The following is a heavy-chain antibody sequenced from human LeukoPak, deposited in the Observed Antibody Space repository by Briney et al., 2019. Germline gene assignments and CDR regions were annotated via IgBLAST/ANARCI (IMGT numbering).Heavy chain of an antibody. CDR1: GFTSITYW. Sequence: PGGSLRLSCAASGFTSITYWVYWLRQAPGRGLVWVSRISSDGTTTHYAGSVKGRFTNSRDNAKNTVYLQMSSLRVEDTAVYYCARVSGPSSFWGQGTLVTVSS. D-gene: IGHD6-25*01. CDR3: ARVSGPSSF. V-gene: IGHV3-74*01. J-gene: IGHJ1*01. CDR2: ISSDGTTT.